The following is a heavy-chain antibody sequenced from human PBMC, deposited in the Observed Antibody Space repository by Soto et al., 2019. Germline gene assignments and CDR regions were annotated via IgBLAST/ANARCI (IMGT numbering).Heavy chain of an antibody. CDR3: ASTGYSSSSLFYYNGMDV. CDR1: QYSVTSYL. V-gene: IGHV5-51*01. CDR2: LYPGDSDT. D-gene: IGHD6-6*01. J-gene: IGHJ6*02. Sequence: AASLKISCKGSQYSVTSYLIHWVRQMPGKGLERMGLLYPGDSDTRYTPPFQAQVTISADKSISTAYLQWSSLKASDTAMYYCASTGYSSSSLFYYNGMDVWGQGTTVTVSS.